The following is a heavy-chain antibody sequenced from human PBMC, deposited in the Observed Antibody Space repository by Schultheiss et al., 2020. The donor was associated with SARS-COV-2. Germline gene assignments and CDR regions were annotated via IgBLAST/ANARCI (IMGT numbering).Heavy chain of an antibody. V-gene: IGHV4-39*01. CDR2: GYYTGTT. D-gene: IGHD1-1*01. Sequence: GSLRLSCPVSGRSISSGSYYWAWIRQPPGKGLVWIGSGYYTGTTYNNPSLRSRVTISVDTFKNQFSLNLSSVTAADTAVYYCARQTDTTTKYYFDYWGQGTLVTVSS. CDR3: ARQTDTTTKYYFDY. J-gene: IGHJ4*02. CDR1: GRSISSGSYY.